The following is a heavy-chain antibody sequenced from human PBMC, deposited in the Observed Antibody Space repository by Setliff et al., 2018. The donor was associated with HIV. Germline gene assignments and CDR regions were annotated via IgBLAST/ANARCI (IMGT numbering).Heavy chain of an antibody. CDR1: GFTFSDYV. J-gene: IGHJ4*02. Sequence: GGSLRLSCAASGFTFSDYVMYWVRQAPGKGLEWVTVIWYDGSNKHYADSVKGRFTITRDNSKNTLYLQMNSLRAEDTAVYYCAKDPRAAVATICDYWGQGTLVTVSS. D-gene: IGHD5-12*01. V-gene: IGHV3-33*06. CDR3: AKDPRAAVATICDY. CDR2: IWYDGSNK.